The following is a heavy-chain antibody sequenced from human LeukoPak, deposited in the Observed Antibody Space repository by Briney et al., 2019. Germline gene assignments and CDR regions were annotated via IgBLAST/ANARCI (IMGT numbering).Heavy chain of an antibody. CDR3: ARGRYSSTTYYFDY. D-gene: IGHD6-13*01. Sequence: GGSLRLSCAASGFTFSSYAMSWVRHAPGKGLEWVANIKKDGNEKYYVDSVKGRFTISRDNAKSSLYLQMNSLRAEDTAVHYCARGRYSSTTYYFDYWGQGTLVTVSS. CDR2: IKKDGNEK. V-gene: IGHV3-7*03. CDR1: GFTFSSYA. J-gene: IGHJ4*02.